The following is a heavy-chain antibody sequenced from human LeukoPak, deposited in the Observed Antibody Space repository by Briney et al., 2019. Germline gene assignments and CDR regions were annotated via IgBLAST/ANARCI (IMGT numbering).Heavy chain of an antibody. J-gene: IGHJ4*02. D-gene: IGHD6-13*01. Sequence: SETLSLTCAVYGGSFSGYYWSWIRQPPGKGLEWIGEISHSGSTNYNPSLKSRVTISVDTSKNQFSLKLSSVTAADTAVYYCARSDSSPPSFDYWGQGTLVTVSS. CDR2: ISHSGST. CDR1: GGSFSGYY. V-gene: IGHV4-34*01. CDR3: ARSDSSPPSFDY.